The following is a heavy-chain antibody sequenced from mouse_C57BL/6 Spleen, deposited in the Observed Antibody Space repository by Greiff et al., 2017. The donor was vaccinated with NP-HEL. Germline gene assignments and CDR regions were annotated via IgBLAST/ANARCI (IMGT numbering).Heavy chain of an antibody. Sequence: EVKLQESGAELVRPGASVKLSCTASGFTIKDDYMHWVKQRPEQGLEWIGWIDPENGDTEYASKFQGKATITADTSSNTAYLQLSSLTSEDTAVYYCTTPGAMDYWGQGTSVTVSS. CDR1: GFTIKDDY. CDR3: TTPGAMDY. V-gene: IGHV14-4*01. J-gene: IGHJ4*01. CDR2: IDPENGDT.